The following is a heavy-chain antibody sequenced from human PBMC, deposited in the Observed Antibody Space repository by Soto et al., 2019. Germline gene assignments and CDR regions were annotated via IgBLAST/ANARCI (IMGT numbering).Heavy chain of an antibody. J-gene: IGHJ5*02. CDR3: ARQDRVVAEGGWFDP. V-gene: IGHV4-38-2*02. CDR2: VHYSGNT. CDR1: GYSISSGYH. D-gene: IGHD2-15*01. Sequence: SETLSLTCTVSGYSISSGYHWAWIRQPPGKGLEWLGSVHYSGNTYYNPSLKSRLTISVDKSKNQFSLNLSSVTAADTAVYYCARQDRVVAEGGWFDPWGQGTLVTVSS.